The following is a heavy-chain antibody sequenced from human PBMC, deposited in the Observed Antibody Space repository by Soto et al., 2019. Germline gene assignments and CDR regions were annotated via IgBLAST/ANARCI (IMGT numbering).Heavy chain of an antibody. CDR2: IYWDDSK. V-gene: IGHV2-5*02. CDR3: AHKGSGSRAIDY. CDR1: GFSLSTSGVG. Sequence: QITLKESGPTLVKPTQTLTLTCTFSGFSLSTSGVGVGWIRQPPGKALEWLAVIYWDDSKTYSPSLKSRLTITKDTSRDQVVLTMTNMEPVDTATYYCAHKGSGSRAIDYWGQGALVTVSS. D-gene: IGHD3-10*01. J-gene: IGHJ4*02.